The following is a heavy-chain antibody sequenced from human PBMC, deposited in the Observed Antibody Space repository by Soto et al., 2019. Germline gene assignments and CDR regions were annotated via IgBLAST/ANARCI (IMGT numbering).Heavy chain of an antibody. J-gene: IGHJ4*02. CDR1: GFSLSTTEVA. CDR3: AHSRPIATVAFDY. D-gene: IGHD6-13*01. Sequence: QITLKESGPSLVNPTQRLTLTCSFSGFSLSTTEVAVGSIPQPPGKALEWLALIFWDDDKRYSPSRRNTLTITKDPPKNQVVLTMPNVHPGDTATYFCAHSRPIATVAFDYWRQGILVTFDS. V-gene: IGHV2-5*02. CDR2: IFWDDDK.